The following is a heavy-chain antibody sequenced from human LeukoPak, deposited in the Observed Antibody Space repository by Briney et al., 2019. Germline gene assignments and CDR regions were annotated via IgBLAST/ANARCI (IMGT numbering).Heavy chain of an antibody. D-gene: IGHD3-3*01. CDR2: IIPIFGTA. V-gene: IGHV1-69*05. CDR1: RPTFSSYA. J-gene: IGHJ5*02. Sequence: SVKVACKLARPTFSSYAISCVRQAPGQGLEWMGGIIPIFGTANYAQKLQGRVTITTDESTSTAYMELSSLRSEDTAVYYCARLLGRFLEWLRFDPWGQGTLVTVSS. CDR3: ARLLGRFLEWLRFDP.